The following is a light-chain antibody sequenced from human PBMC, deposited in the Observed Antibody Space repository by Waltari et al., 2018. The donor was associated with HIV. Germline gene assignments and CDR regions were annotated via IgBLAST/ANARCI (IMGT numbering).Light chain of an antibody. J-gene: IGKJ1*01. CDR1: QSISTY. CDR3: QQSYSTLWT. V-gene: IGKV1-39*01. CDR2: TGN. Sequence: DIQMTQSPSSLSASVGDRVTISCRASQSISTYLNLYQQEPGRATKLLIYTGNILQGGVPSRFSGSGSGTDFTLSISSLQPEDFGTYYCQQSYSTLWTFGPGTKV.